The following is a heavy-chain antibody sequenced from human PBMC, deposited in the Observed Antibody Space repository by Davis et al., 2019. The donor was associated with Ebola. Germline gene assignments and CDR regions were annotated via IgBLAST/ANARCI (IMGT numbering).Heavy chain of an antibody. CDR2: IVPIFATT. Sequence: AASVKVSCKASGGTFGSYGISWVRRAPGQGLEWMGGIVPIFATTNYAQKFQDRVTITADESKSTAYMEMSGLRSEDTDTYYCARNSDHYFYYMDVWGEGTTVTVSS. CDR3: ARNSDHYFYYMDV. D-gene: IGHD1/OR15-1a*01. J-gene: IGHJ6*03. CDR1: GGTFGSYG. V-gene: IGHV1-69*13.